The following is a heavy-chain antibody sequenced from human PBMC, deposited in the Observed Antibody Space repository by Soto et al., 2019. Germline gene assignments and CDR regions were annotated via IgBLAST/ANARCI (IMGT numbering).Heavy chain of an antibody. D-gene: IGHD5-18*01. V-gene: IGHV4-31*03. Sequence: QVQLQESGPGLVKPSQTLSLTCTVSGGSISSGGYYWSWIRQHPGKGREWIGYIYYSGSTYYNPSLKSRVTIAVDTSKNQFSLKLGSVTAADTAVYYCARVSNRVDTAMVREPDFDYWGQGTLVTVSS. CDR1: GGSISSGGYY. J-gene: IGHJ4*02. CDR2: IYYSGST. CDR3: ARVSNRVDTAMVREPDFDY.